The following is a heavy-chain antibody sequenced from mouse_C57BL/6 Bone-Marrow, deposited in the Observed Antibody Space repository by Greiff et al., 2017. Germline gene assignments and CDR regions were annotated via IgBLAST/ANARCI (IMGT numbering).Heavy chain of an antibody. V-gene: IGHV1-55*01. CDR3: ARAGPRGRSFDY. J-gene: IGHJ2*01. D-gene: IGHD3-3*01. CDR2: IYPTSGRT. Sequence: QVQLQQSGAELVKPGASVKMSCKASGYTFTSYWITWVKQKPGQGLEWIGDIYPTSGRTNYNEKFKSKAILTVYTSSNTAYMQLRSLASEDSAVFDCARAGPRGRSFDYWGQGTTLTVSS. CDR1: GYTFTSYW.